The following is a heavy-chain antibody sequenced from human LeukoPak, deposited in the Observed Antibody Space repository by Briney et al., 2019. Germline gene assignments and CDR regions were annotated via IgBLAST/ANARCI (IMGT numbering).Heavy chain of an antibody. CDR3: ARGGGIVGATSYFQH. CDR2: IYYSGST. CDR1: GGSISSYY. Sequence: SETLSLTCTVSGGSISSYYWSWIRQPPGKGLEWIGYIYYSGSTYYNPSLKSRVTISVDTSKNQFSLKLSSVTAADTAVYYCARGGGIVGATSYFQHWGQGTLVTVSS. V-gene: IGHV4-59*12. J-gene: IGHJ1*01. D-gene: IGHD1-26*01.